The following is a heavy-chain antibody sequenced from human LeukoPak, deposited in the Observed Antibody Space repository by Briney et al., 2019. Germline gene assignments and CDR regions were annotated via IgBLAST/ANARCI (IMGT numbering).Heavy chain of an antibody. J-gene: IGHJ3*01. D-gene: IGHD7-27*01. V-gene: IGHV1-2*02. CDR2: IDTKSDGT. CDR1: GYTFTAYY. Sequence: ASVKVSCKASGYTFTAYYIHWVRQAPGQGLEWMGYIDTKSDGTIYAQKFQGRVTMARDTSISTVYMELSRLTFDDTAVYYCAKVKPGAFDLWGQGTEVTVSS. CDR3: AKVKPGAFDL.